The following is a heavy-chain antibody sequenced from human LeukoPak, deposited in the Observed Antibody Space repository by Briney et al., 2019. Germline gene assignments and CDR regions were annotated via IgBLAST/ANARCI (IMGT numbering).Heavy chain of an antibody. CDR2: ISSDSSYI. CDR1: GFTFSSYD. J-gene: IGHJ4*02. D-gene: IGHD3/OR15-3a*01. CDR3: ARGGKSNDLEF. Sequence: PGGSLRLSCAASGFTFSSYDMNWVRQAPGKGLEWVSTISSDSSYIYYADSVKGRFTISRDNAKNSLYLQMNSLRAEDTAVYYCARGGKSNDLEFWGQGTLVTVSS. V-gene: IGHV3-21*01.